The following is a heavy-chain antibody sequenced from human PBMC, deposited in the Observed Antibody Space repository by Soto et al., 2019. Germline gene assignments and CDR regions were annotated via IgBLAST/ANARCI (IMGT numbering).Heavy chain of an antibody. CDR2: ISYDGSNK. CDR3: AKDHIVVVVAATNGAFDI. V-gene: IGHV3-30*18. CDR1: GFTFSSYG. J-gene: IGHJ3*02. Sequence: QVQLVESGGGVVQPGRSLRLSCAASGFTFSSYGMHWVRQAPGKGLEWVAVISYDGSNKYYADSVKGPFTISRDNTKNTLYLQMNSLRAEDTAVYYCAKDHIVVVVAATNGAFDIWGQGTMVTVAS. D-gene: IGHD2-15*01.